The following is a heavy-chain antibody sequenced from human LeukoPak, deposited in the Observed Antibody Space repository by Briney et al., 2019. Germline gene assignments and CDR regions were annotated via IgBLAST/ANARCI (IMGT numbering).Heavy chain of an antibody. CDR2: ISGSGGST. J-gene: IGHJ4*02. CDR1: GFTFSSYA. Sequence: GGSLRLSCAASGFTFSSYAMSWVRQAPGKGLEWVSAISGSGGSTYYADSVKGRFTISRDNSKNTLYLQMSSLRADDTALFYCAKPAYYSDSGSFPTQYYFGYWGQGTLVTVSS. V-gene: IGHV3-23*01. D-gene: IGHD3-10*01. CDR3: AKPAYYSDSGSFPTQYYFGY.